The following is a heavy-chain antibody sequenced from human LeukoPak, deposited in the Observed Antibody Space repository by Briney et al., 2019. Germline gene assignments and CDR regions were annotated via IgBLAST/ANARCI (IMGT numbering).Heavy chain of an antibody. D-gene: IGHD3-16*01. J-gene: IGHJ4*02. CDR3: AKDRLGGPYFFHY. V-gene: IGHV3-53*01. CDR1: GFTVSSNY. CDR2: IYSGGNT. Sequence: GGSLRLSCAASGFTVSSNYMSWVRQAPGKGLEWVSVIYSGGNTYYADSVKGRFTISRDNSKNTLYLQINSLRAEDTAVYFCAKDRLGGPYFFHYWGQGTLVTVSS.